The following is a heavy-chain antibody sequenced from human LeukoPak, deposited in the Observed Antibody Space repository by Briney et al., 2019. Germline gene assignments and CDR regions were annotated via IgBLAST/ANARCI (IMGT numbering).Heavy chain of an antibody. Sequence: ASVKVSCKASGYTFTSYGISWVRQAPGQGLEWMGWISAYNGNTNYAQKLQGRVTMTTDTSTSTAYMELRSLRSDDTAVYHCARDIPRGKQLVTFFDYWGQGTLVTVSS. CDR3: ARDIPRGKQLVTFFDY. J-gene: IGHJ4*02. CDR2: ISAYNGNT. D-gene: IGHD6-6*01. V-gene: IGHV1-18*01. CDR1: GYTFTSYG.